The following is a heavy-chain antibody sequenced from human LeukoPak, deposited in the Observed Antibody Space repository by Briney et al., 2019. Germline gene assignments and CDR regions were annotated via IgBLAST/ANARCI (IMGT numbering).Heavy chain of an antibody. D-gene: IGHD5-24*01. J-gene: IGHJ6*02. CDR2: MNPNSGNT. V-gene: IGHV1-8*01. Sequence: ASVKVSCKASGYTFTSYDINWVRQATGQGLEWMGWMNPNSGNTGYAQKFQGRVTMTRNTSISTAYMELSSLRSEDTAVYYCARRRSPDDYYYYGMDVWGQGTTVTVSS. CDR3: ARRRSPDDYYYYGMDV. CDR1: GYTFTSYD.